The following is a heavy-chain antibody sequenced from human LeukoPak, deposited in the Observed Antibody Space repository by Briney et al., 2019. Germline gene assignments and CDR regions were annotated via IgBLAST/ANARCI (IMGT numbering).Heavy chain of an antibody. V-gene: IGHV3-48*01. CDR1: GFTFTTYS. CDR2: ISGSSSSI. Sequence: SGGSLRLSCAASGFTFTTYSMNWVRQAPGKGLEWVSYISGSSSSIYYADSVKGRFTISRDSAKNSLFLQMNSLRAEDTAVYYCRSRRVYWGQGTLVTVSS. J-gene: IGHJ4*02. CDR3: RSRRVY.